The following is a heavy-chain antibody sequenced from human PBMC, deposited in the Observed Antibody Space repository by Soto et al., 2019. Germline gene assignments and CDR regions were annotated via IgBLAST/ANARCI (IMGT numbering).Heavy chain of an antibody. CDR2: ISGSGGST. D-gene: IGHD2-2*01. J-gene: IGHJ3*02. CDR3: AIQIVLVPAAI. Sequence: EVQLLESGGGLVQPGGSLRLSCAASGFTFSSYAMSWVRQAPGKGLEWVSAISGSGGSTYYADSVKGRFTISRYNSKNTLYLQMNSLRAEDTAVYYCAIQIVLVPAAIWGQGTMVTVSS. CDR1: GFTFSSYA. V-gene: IGHV3-23*01.